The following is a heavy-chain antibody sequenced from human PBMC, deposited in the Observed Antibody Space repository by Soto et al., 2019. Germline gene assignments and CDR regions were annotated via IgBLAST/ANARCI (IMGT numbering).Heavy chain of an antibody. D-gene: IGHD3-10*01. V-gene: IGHV3-74*03. CDR2: IKPDGSLT. CDR3: ARYEGVPMVRGFDK. Sequence: EAQLVQSGGGLVQPGGSMRLSCAASGFIFSNYWMHWVRQAPGKGLVWVSSIKPDGSLTPYANSVKGRFTISRDNAQNTVYLQMNSLRAEDTAIDYCARYEGVPMVRGFDKLGQGILVAVSS. CDR1: GFIFSNYW. J-gene: IGHJ4*02.